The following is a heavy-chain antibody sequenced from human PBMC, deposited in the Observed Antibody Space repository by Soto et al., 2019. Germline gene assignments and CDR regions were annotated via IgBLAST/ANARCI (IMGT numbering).Heavy chain of an antibody. CDR1: GFTFSDHA. V-gene: IGHV3-23*01. J-gene: IGHJ4*02. D-gene: IGHD1-26*01. CDR3: VKEGKMGVEGFDF. Sequence: GGSLRLSCATSGFTFSDHAMHWVRQAPGEGLEWVSGIRGDFVATPYADSVKGRFTISRDNSQNTLYLHMNSLRAEDTARYYCVKEGKMGVEGFDFWGQGTLVTVSS. CDR2: IRGDFVAT.